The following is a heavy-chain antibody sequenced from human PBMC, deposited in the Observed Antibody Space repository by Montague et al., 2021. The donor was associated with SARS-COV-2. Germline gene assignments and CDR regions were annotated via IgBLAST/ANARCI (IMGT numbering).Heavy chain of an antibody. D-gene: IGHD3-10*01. CDR3: AIPMVRGFSRAFDI. CDR1: GGSFSGYY. CDR2: INHSGST. J-gene: IGHJ3*02. Sequence: SETLSLTCAVYGGSFSGYYWSWIRQPTGKGLEWIGEINHSGSTNYNPSLKSRVTISVDTSKNQFPLKLSSVTAADTAVYYCAIPMVRGFSRAFDIWGQGTMVTVSS. V-gene: IGHV4-34*01.